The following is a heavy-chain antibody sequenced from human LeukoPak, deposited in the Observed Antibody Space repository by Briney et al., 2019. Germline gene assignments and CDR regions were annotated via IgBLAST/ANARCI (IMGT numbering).Heavy chain of an antibody. CDR1: GFTFRSYW. CDR2: ISYDGSNK. J-gene: IGHJ4*02. Sequence: GGSLRLSCAASGFTFRSYWMSWVRQAPGKGLEWVAVISYDGSNKYYADSVKGRFTISRDNSKNTLYLQMNSLRAEDTAVYYCARSAHTMIVVPSDYWGQGTLVTVSS. CDR3: ARSAHTMIVVPSDY. V-gene: IGHV3-30-3*01. D-gene: IGHD3-22*01.